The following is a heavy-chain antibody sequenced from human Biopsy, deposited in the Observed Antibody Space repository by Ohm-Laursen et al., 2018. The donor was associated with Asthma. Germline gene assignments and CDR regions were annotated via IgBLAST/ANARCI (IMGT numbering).Heavy chain of an antibody. D-gene: IGHD3-3*01. CDR3: AKERYYDFWSGYPI. CDR2: KSFDGRQT. V-gene: IGHV3-30*18. Sequence: LRLSCAASGFSFNSYGMHWGRQAPGKGLEWVAVKSFDGRQTYYADSVKGRFTISRDNSKNTLYLQMNSLRAEDTAVYYCAKERYYDFWSGYPIWGQGTMVTVSS. J-gene: IGHJ3*02. CDR1: GFSFNSYG.